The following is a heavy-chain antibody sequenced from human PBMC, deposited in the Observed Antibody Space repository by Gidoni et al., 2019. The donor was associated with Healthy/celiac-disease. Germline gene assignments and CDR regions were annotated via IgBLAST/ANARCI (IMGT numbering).Heavy chain of an antibody. CDR2: IDWDDDK. CDR1: GFSLSTSGMC. D-gene: IGHD4-17*01. J-gene: IGHJ3*02. CDR3: ARIEMTTVTTDAFDI. Sequence: QVTLRESGPALVKPTQTLTLTCTFSGFSLSTSGMCVSWIRQPPGKALEWLARIDWDDDKYYSTSLKTRLTISKDTSKNQVVLTMTNMDPVDTATYYCARIEMTTVTTDAFDIWGQGTMVTVSS. V-gene: IGHV2-70*15.